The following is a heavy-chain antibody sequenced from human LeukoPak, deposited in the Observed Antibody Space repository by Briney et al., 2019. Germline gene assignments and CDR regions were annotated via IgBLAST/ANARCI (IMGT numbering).Heavy chain of an antibody. CDR3: ARHLRLNPFDY. J-gene: IGHJ4*02. V-gene: IGHV4-39*01. CDR2: IYYSGST. Sequence: PSETLSLTCTVSGGSISNYYWSWIRQPPGKGLEWIGSIYYSGSTYYNPSLKSRVTISVDTSKNQFSLKLSSVTAADTAVYYCARHLRLNPFDYWGQGTLVTVSS. D-gene: IGHD2-21*02. CDR1: GGSISNYY.